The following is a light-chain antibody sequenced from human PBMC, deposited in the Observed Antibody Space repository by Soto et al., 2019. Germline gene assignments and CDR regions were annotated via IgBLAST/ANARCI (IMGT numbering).Light chain of an antibody. Sequence: EIVLTQSPGTLSLSPGKRATLSCRASQSVSSSYLAWYQQKPGQAPRLLIYGASGRATGIPDRFSGSGSGTDFTLTINRLEHEDFAVYYCQQYGSSPPVTFGQGTRLEIK. CDR3: QQYGSSPPVT. CDR1: QSVSSSY. J-gene: IGKJ5*01. CDR2: GAS. V-gene: IGKV3-20*01.